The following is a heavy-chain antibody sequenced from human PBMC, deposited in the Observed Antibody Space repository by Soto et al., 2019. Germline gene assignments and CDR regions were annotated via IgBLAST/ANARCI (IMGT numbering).Heavy chain of an antibody. J-gene: IGHJ6*02. CDR1: GFTFSSYW. CDR3: ARGWVNYGSGSYDV. CDR2: IKQDGSEK. Sequence: GGSMRLSCAASGFTFSSYWMSWFRQAPGKGLEWVANIKQDGSEKYYADSVKGRFTISRDNAKNTLYLQMNSLRVEDTAEYYCARGWVNYGSGSYDVWGQGTTVTVSS. D-gene: IGHD3-10*01. V-gene: IGHV3-7*01.